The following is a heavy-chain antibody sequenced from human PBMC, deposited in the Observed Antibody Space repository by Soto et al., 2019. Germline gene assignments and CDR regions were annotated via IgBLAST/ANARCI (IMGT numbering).Heavy chain of an antibody. D-gene: IGHD4-17*01. J-gene: IGHJ1*01. CDR3: ARASLSSHTVTTFDFQH. CDR2: INPNSGGT. CDR1: GYTFTGYY. V-gene: IGHV1-2*04. Sequence: QVQLVQSGAEVKKPGASVKVSCKASGYTFTGYYMHCVRQAPGQGLEWMGWINPNSGGTNYAQKFQGWVTMTRDTSISTAYMELSRLRSDDTAVYYCARASLSSHTVTTFDFQHWGQGTLVTVSS.